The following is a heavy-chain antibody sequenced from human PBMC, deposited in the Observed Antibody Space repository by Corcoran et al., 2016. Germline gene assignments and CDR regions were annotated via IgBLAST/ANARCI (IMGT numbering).Heavy chain of an antibody. CDR2: INWSSGSM. Sequence: EVQLVESGGGLVQPGRSLRLSCAASGFTFDNYAMHWVRQPPGKGLEWVSGINWSSGSMGYVDSVKGRFTISRDNAKNSLYLQMDSLRVDDTALYYCAQGGSYSLIDAFDIRGQGTMVTVSS. V-gene: IGHV3-9*01. D-gene: IGHD3-10*01. CDR3: AQGGSYSLIDAFDI. CDR1: GFTFDNYA. J-gene: IGHJ3*02.